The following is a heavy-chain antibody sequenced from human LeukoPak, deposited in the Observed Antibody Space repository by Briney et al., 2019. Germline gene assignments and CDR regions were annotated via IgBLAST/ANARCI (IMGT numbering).Heavy chain of an antibody. D-gene: IGHD5-24*01. J-gene: IGHJ4*02. CDR2: INPNSGGT. V-gene: IGHV1-2*02. Sequence: ASVKVSCKASGGTFSSYAISWVRQAPGQGLEWMGWINPNSGGTNYAQKFQGRVTMTRDTSISTAYMELSRLRSDDTAVYYCARDKRWLQFPFDYWGQGTLVTVSS. CDR1: GGTFSSYA. CDR3: ARDKRWLQFPFDY.